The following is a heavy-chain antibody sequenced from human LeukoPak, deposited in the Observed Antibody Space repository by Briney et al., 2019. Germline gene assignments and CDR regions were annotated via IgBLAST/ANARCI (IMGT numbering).Heavy chain of an antibody. V-gene: IGHV4-34*01. CDR2: INDSGST. Sequence: SQTLSLTCAVYGGSFSGYFWIWIRQPPGKGLGWIGGINDSGSTNYNPSLKSRVTMSVDTSKKQFSLKLSSVTAADTAVYYCARAVAVAKRGDYFDYWGQGTLVSVSS. D-gene: IGHD6-19*01. J-gene: IGHJ4*02. CDR3: ARAVAVAKRGDYFDY. CDR1: GGSFSGYF.